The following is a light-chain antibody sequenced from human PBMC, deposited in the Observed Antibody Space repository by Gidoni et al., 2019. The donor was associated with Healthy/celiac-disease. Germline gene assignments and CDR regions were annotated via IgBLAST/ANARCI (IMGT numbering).Light chain of an antibody. V-gene: IGKV4-1*01. CDR1: QSVLYSSNNKNY. CDR3: QQYYSTLFT. Sequence: DIVLTQYPDSLAVSLGERATINSKSSQSVLYSSNNKNYLAWYQQKPGQPPKLLIYGASTRESGVPDRFSGSGSGTDFTLTISSLQAEDVAVYYCQQYYSTLFTFGPGTKVDIK. J-gene: IGKJ3*01. CDR2: GAS.